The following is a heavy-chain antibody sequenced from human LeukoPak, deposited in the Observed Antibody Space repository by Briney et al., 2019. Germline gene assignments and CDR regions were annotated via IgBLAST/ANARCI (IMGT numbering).Heavy chain of an antibody. CDR1: GFTVSSNY. J-gene: IGHJ4*02. V-gene: IGHV3-53*05. CDR3: VRDDEHGYNSLDS. Sequence: HPGGSLRLSCAASGFTVSSNYMSWVRQAPGKGLEWVSVIYSGGSTYYADSVKGRFTISRDNSNSTLYLQMNSPRAEDTALYYCVRDDEHGYNSLDSWGQGTLVIVSS. CDR2: IYSGGST. D-gene: IGHD5-24*01.